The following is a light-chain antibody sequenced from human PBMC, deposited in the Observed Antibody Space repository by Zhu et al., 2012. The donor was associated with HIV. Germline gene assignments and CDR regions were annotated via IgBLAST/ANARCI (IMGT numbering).Light chain of an antibody. CDR2: AAS. J-gene: IGKJ1*01. CDR1: QVISSY. Sequence: TITCRASQVISSYLAWYQQKPGKAPKLLIYAASTLQSGVPSRFSGSGSGTEFTLTISSLQPEDFATYSCQQLNSYPRTFGQGTKVEIK. CDR3: QQLNSYPRT. V-gene: IGKV1-9*01.